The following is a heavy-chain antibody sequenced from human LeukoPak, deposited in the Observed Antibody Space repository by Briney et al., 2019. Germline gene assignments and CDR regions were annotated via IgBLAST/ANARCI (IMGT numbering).Heavy chain of an antibody. V-gene: IGHV3-23*01. CDR1: GFTFNNYA. D-gene: IGHD4-17*01. J-gene: IGHJ5*01. CDR3: ARDYADYVGYFFFDC. Sequence: GGSLRLSCAASGFTFNNYAMNWVRQAPGKGLEWVSSISGGGETTYYADSAKGRFTISRDNSQNTLYLQMNSLGAEDTAVYYCARDYADYVGYFFFDCWGQGTLVTVSS. CDR2: ISGGGETT.